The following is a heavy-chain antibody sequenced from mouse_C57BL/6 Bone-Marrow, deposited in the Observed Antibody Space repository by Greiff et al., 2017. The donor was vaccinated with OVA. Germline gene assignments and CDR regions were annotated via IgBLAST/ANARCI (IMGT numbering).Heavy chain of an antibody. CDR1: GFTFSSYA. V-gene: IGHV5-4*01. CDR3: ARTGGFDY. Sequence: EVQVVESGGGLVKPGGSLKLSCAASGFTFSSYAMSWVRQTPEKRLEWVATISDGGSYTYYPDNVKGRFTITRDNAKNNLYLQMSHLKSEDTAMYYCARTGGFDYWGQGTTLTVSS. CDR2: ISDGGSYT. J-gene: IGHJ2*01.